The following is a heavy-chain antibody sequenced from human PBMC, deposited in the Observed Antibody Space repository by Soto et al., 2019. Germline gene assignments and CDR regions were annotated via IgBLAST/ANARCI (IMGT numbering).Heavy chain of an antibody. D-gene: IGHD2-15*01. CDR3: AKDASPGGSCYYYFDY. CDR2: IYFDGSNK. Sequence: VQLVESGGGVVQPGRSLRLSCASSGFTFSNYGMLWVRQAPGKGLEYVAVIYFDGSNKYYADSVKGRFTISRDNSKNTLYLQMNSLRAEDTAVYYCAKDASPGGSCYYYFDYWGQGTLVTVSS. V-gene: IGHV3-33*06. J-gene: IGHJ4*02. CDR1: GFTFSNYG.